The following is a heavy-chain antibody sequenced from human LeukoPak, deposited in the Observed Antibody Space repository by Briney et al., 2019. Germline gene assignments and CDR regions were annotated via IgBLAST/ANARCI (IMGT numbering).Heavy chain of an antibody. J-gene: IGHJ4*02. CDR3: ARVHRAYDILAGYYGSYYFDY. D-gene: IGHD3-9*01. Sequence: SDTLSLTCTVSGGSLSSYYWSWIRQPPGKGLEGSGYIYYSGSTNYNPSLTSRVTISVDTSKNQFSLKLSSVTAADTAVYYCARVHRAYDILAGYYGSYYFDYWGQGTLVTVSS. V-gene: IGHV4-59*07. CDR1: GGSLSSYY. CDR2: IYYSGST.